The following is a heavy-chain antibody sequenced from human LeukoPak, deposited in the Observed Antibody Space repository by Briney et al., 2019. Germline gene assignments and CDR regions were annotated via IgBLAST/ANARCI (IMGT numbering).Heavy chain of an antibody. CDR1: GGSISSYY. CDR3: ARFRNNFDSSGYYYWFDP. CDR2: IYTSGST. D-gene: IGHD3-22*01. Sequence: SETLSLTCTVSGGSISSYYWSWIRQPAGKGLEWIGRIYTSGSTNYNPSLKSRVTMSVDTSKNQFSLKLSSVTAADTAVYYCARFRNNFDSSGYYYWFDPWGQGTLVTVSS. V-gene: IGHV4-4*07. J-gene: IGHJ5*02.